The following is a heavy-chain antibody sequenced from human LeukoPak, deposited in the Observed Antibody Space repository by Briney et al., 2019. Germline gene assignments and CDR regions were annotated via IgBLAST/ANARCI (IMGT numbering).Heavy chain of an antibody. J-gene: IGHJ4*02. Sequence: ASVKVSCKASGCTFTSYAMHWVRQAPGQRLEWMGWINAGNGNTKYSQKFQGRVTITRDTSASTAYMELSSLRSEDTAVYYCARDRQEQWRGDLDYWGQGTLVTVSS. V-gene: IGHV1-3*01. CDR1: GCTFTSYA. CDR3: ARDRQEQWRGDLDY. D-gene: IGHD6-19*01. CDR2: INAGNGNT.